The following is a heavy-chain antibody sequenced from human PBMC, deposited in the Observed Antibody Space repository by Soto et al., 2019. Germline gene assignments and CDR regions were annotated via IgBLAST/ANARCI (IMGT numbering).Heavy chain of an antibody. CDR1: GYTFTSYA. V-gene: IGHV1-3*01. Sequence: SVKVSCKASGYTFTSYAMHWVRQAPGQRLEWMGWINAGNGNTKYSQKFQGRVTITRDTSASTAYMELSSLRSEDTAVYYCAREGPLYCSSTSCYTHRGMDVWGQGTTVTVSS. D-gene: IGHD2-2*02. CDR2: INAGNGNT. J-gene: IGHJ6*02. CDR3: AREGPLYCSSTSCYTHRGMDV.